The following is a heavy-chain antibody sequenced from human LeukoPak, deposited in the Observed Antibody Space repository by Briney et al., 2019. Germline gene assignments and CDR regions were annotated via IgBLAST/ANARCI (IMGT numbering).Heavy chain of an antibody. J-gene: IGHJ1*01. CDR3: ASYGDHGGYFQH. V-gene: IGHV1-69*04. D-gene: IGHD4-17*01. Sequence: ASVKVSSKASGGTFSSYAISWVRQAPGQGLEWMGRIIPILGIANYAQKFQGRVTITADKSTSTAYMELSSLRSEDTAVYYCASYGDHGGYFQHWGQGTLVTVSS. CDR2: IIPILGIA. CDR1: GGTFSSYA.